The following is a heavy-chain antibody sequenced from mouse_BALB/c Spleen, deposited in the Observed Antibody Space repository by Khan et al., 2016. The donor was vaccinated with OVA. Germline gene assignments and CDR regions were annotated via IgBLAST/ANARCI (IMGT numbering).Heavy chain of an antibody. Sequence: QVQLQQSGPGLVAPSQSLSITCTVSGFSLTGYGVNWVRQPPGKGLEWLGMIWGDGSTDYNSALKSRLSINKDNSKSQVFLKMNSLQTDDTARYYCARELRLGGFAYWGQGTLVTVSA. D-gene: IGHD1-2*01. J-gene: IGHJ3*01. CDR2: IWGDGST. CDR3: ARELRLGGFAY. V-gene: IGHV2-6-7*01. CDR1: GFSLTGYG.